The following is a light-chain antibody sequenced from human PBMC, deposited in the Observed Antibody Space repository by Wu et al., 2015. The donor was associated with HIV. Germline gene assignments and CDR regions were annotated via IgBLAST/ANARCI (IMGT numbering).Light chain of an antibody. Sequence: EIVLTQSPVTLSLSPGETATLSCRASQSVNTFLPWYQQRPGQTPRLLIYDASNRATGIPARFSGSGSGTDFTLTISSLEPEDFAVYYCQQHSGWPHAFGGGTKVEIK. CDR1: QSVNTF. V-gene: IGKV3-11*01. CDR2: DAS. CDR3: QQHSGWPHA. J-gene: IGKJ4*01.